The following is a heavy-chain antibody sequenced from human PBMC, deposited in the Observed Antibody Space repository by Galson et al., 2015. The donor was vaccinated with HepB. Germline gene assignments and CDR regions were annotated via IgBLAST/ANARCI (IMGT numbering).Heavy chain of an antibody. Sequence: SVKVSCKASGYIFSNYAMHWVRQAPGQRLEWMGWINVGNGNTKYSQKFQGRVTITRDTSASTAYMELSSLRSEDTAVYYCARGAITIFGVAIIGFDYWGQGTLVTVSS. CDR3: ARGAITIFGVAIIGFDY. D-gene: IGHD3-3*01. V-gene: IGHV1-3*01. J-gene: IGHJ4*02. CDR1: GYIFSNYA. CDR2: INVGNGNT.